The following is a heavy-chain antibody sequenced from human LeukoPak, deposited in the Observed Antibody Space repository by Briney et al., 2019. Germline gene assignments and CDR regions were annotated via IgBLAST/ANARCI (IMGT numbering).Heavy chain of an antibody. Sequence: PGGSLRLSCAASGFTFSSSWMHWVRQAPGKGLVWVSRITRDGSSTTYADSVKGRFTTSRDNAKNTLYLQMDSLRDDDTAVYYCAKDLSITMVRGVIIANYPDYYYYGMDVWGQGTTVTVSS. V-gene: IGHV3-74*01. D-gene: IGHD3-10*01. CDR2: ITRDGSST. CDR1: GFTFSSSW. J-gene: IGHJ6*02. CDR3: AKDLSITMVRGVIIANYPDYYYYGMDV.